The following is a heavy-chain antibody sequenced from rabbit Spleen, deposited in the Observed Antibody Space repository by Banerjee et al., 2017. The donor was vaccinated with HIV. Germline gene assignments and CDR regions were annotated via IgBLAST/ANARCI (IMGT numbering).Heavy chain of an antibody. CDR3: GRHENIYTWAADL. V-gene: IGHV1S45*01. J-gene: IGHJ4*01. D-gene: IGHD1-1*01. Sequence: QEQLVESGGGLVQPEGSLTLTCTASGFSFSSNYYICWVRQAPGKGLEWIACIYGGTSSNNYYASWVNGRFTISKTSSTTVTLQVISLTVADTATYFCGRHENIYTWAADLWGPGTLVTVS. CDR2: IYGGTSSNN. CDR1: GFSFSSNYY.